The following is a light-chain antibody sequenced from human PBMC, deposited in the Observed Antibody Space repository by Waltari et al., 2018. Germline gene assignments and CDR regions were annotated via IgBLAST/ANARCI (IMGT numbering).Light chain of an antibody. CDR3: SSYAGSNNFNVV. Sequence: QSALTQPPSASASPGQSVTISCTGTSSAVGGYNYVSWYQQHPGKAPKLMIYEVSKRPSGVPDRFSGSKSGNTASLTVSGLQAEDEADYYCSSYAGSNNFNVVFGGGTKLTVL. CDR2: EVS. V-gene: IGLV2-8*01. J-gene: IGLJ2*01. CDR1: SSAVGGYNY.